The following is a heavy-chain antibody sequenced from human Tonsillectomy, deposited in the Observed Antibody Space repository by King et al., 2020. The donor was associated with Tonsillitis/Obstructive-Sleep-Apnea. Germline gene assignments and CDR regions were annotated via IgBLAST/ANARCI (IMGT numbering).Heavy chain of an antibody. D-gene: IGHD2-8*02. CDR2: VIPTLGIG. CDR1: GGTFSSYD. V-gene: IGHV1-69*04. Sequence: QVQMVQSGAEVKKTGSSVKVSCKASGGTFSSYDISWVRQAPGQGLEWMGRVIPTLGIGKYAQKFQGRVKISADKSTSTADMALSSLRTEDTAGYYCPREGTGRGSWGYNWFDSWGQGTLVTVSS. J-gene: IGHJ5*01. CDR3: PREGTGRGSWGYNWFDS.